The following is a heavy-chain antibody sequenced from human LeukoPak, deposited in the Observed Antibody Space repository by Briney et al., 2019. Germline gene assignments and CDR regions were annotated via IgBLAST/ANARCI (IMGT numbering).Heavy chain of an antibody. J-gene: IGHJ4*02. CDR3: ARDLSSGWYFVVGY. V-gene: IGHV1-2*02. Sequence: GASVKVSCKASGYTFTGYYMHWVRQAPGQGLEWMGWINPNSGGTNYAQKFQGRVTMTRDTSISTAYMERSRLRSDDTAVYYCARDLSSGWYFVVGYWGQGTLVTVSS. D-gene: IGHD6-19*01. CDR1: GYTFTGYY. CDR2: INPNSGGT.